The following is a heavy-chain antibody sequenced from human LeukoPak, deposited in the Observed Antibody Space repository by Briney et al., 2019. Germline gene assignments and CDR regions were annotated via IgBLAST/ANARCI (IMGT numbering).Heavy chain of an antibody. CDR3: VKHARVGTTTAFEI. J-gene: IGHJ3*02. CDR2: VTGSATTT. CDR1: GFTFGHFG. D-gene: IGHD1-26*01. Sequence: GGSLRLSCAASGFTFGHFGMSWVRQAPGKGLEWVSAVTGSATTTSYADSVKGRFTISRDNSQSILSLQMNSLRDEDTAIYYCVKHARVGTTTAFEIWGQGTMVTVSS. V-gene: IGHV3-23*01.